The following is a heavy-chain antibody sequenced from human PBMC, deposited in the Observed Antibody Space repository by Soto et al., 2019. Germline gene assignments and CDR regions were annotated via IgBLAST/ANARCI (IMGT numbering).Heavy chain of an antibody. CDR1: GGSIGSSSYY. D-gene: IGHD3-3*01. CDR2: IYYSGST. CDR3: ARHSTIFGVVKAPNWFDP. Sequence: SETLSLTCTVSGGSIGSSSYYWGWIRQPPGKGLEWIGSIYYSGSTYYNPSLKSRVTISVDTSKNQFSLKLSSVTAADTAVYYCARHSTIFGVVKAPNWFDPWGQGTLVTISS. V-gene: IGHV4-39*01. J-gene: IGHJ5*02.